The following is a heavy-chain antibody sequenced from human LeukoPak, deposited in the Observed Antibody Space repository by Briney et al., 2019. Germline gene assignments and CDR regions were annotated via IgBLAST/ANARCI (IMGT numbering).Heavy chain of an antibody. J-gene: IGHJ4*02. CDR1: GFSFGSYG. CDR3: ARDLGRIFGVVTTIDY. CDR2: ISSSSSYI. D-gene: IGHD3-3*01. Sequence: GESLRLSCAASGFSFGSYGLSWVRQAPGKGLEWVSSISSSSSYIYYADSVKGRFTISRDNAKNSLYLQMNSLRAEDTAVYYCARDLGRIFGVVTTIDYWGQGTLVTVSS. V-gene: IGHV3-21*01.